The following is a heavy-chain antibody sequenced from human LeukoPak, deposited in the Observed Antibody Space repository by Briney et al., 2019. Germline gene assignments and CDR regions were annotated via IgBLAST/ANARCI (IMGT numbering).Heavy chain of an antibody. V-gene: IGHV1-2*02. Sequence: ASVKVSCKASGYTFTGYYMHWVRQAPGQGLEWRGWINPNSGGTNYAQKFQGRVTMTRDTSISTAYMELSRLRSDDTAVYYCARFVSSGWYTFDYWGQGTLVTVSS. J-gene: IGHJ4*02. CDR2: INPNSGGT. CDR1: GYTFTGYY. D-gene: IGHD6-19*01. CDR3: ARFVSSGWYTFDY.